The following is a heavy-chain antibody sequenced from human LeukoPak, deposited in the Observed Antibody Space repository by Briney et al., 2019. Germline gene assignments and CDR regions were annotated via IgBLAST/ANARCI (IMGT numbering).Heavy chain of an antibody. J-gene: IGHJ4*02. V-gene: IGHV5-10-1*01. CDR3: ARPRTNYYDSGSYEN. CDR1: GYSFISYW. D-gene: IGHD3-10*01. CDR2: IDPSDSYT. Sequence: GESLRISCKGSGYSFISYWITWVRQMPGKGLEWMGRIDPSDSYTSYSPSFQGHVTISADKSISTAYLQWSSLKASDTAMYYCARPRTNYYDSGSYENWGQGTLVTVSS.